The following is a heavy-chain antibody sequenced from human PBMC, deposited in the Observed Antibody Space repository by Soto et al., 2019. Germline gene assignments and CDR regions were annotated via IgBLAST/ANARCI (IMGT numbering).Heavy chain of an antibody. CDR2: ISYDGSNK. CDR3: ARPLVPYSSSWSNWFDP. J-gene: IGHJ5*02. Sequence: GGSLRLSCAASGFTFSSYAMHWVRHAPGKGLEWVAVISYDGSNKYYADSVKGRFTISRDNSKNTLYLQMNSLRAEDTAVYYCARPLVPYSSSWSNWFDPWGQGTLVTVSS. V-gene: IGHV3-30-3*01. D-gene: IGHD6-13*01. CDR1: GFTFSSYA.